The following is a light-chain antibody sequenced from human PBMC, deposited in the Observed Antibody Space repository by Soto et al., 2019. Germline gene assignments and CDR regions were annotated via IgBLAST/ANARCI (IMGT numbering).Light chain of an antibody. CDR3: ASWDDSLGGHVL. CDR1: LSSFGSNY. V-gene: IGLV1-47*01. J-gene: IGLJ2*01. CDR2: KND. Sequence: QLVLTQPPSASGTPGQRVTISCSGSLSSFGSNYVFWYQQDPGSAPKLLIYKNDQRPSGVPDRFSGSKSATSASLAISGLRSEDEGDYYCASWDDSLGGHVLFGGGTKLTVL.